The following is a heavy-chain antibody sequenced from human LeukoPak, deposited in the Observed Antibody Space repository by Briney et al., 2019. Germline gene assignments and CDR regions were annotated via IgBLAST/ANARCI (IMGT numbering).Heavy chain of an antibody. CDR3: AGGIAAAGGYYYYYYYMDV. Sequence: SETLSLTCAVYGGSFSGYYWSWIRQPPGKGLEWIGEINHSGSTNYNPSLKSRVTISVDTSKNQFSLKLSSVTAADTAVYYCAGGIAAAGGYYYYYYYMDVWGKGTTVTVSS. CDR1: GGSFSGYY. CDR2: INHSGST. J-gene: IGHJ6*03. V-gene: IGHV4-34*01. D-gene: IGHD6-13*01.